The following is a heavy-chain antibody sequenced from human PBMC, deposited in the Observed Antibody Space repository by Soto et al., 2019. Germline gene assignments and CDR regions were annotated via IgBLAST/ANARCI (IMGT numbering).Heavy chain of an antibody. V-gene: IGHV3-33*01. CDR3: ARDGGSSSSVGYYYYGMDV. Sequence: QVQLVESGGGVVQPGRSLRLSCAASGFTFSSYGMHWVRQAPGKGLEWVAVIWYDGSNKYYADSVKGRFTISRDNSKNTLYLRMNSLRAEDTAVYYCARDGGSSSSVGYYYYGMDVWGQGTTVTVSS. CDR1: GFTFSSYG. J-gene: IGHJ6*02. D-gene: IGHD6-6*01. CDR2: IWYDGSNK.